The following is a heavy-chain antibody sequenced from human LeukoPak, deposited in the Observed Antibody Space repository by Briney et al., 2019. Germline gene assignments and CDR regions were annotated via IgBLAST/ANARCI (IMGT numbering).Heavy chain of an antibody. J-gene: IGHJ4*02. CDR2: INPNSGGT. Sequence: ASVKVSCKASGYTFTGYYMHWVRQAPGQGLEWMGWINPNSGGTNYAQKFQGRVTMTRDTSISTAYMELSRLRSDDTAVYCCARGYCTNGVCYSGFDYWGQGTLVTVSS. CDR1: GYTFTGYY. V-gene: IGHV1-2*02. D-gene: IGHD2-8*01. CDR3: ARGYCTNGVCYSGFDY.